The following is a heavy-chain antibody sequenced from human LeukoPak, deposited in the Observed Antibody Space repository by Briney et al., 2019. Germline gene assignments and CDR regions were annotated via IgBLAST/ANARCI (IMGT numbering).Heavy chain of an antibody. CDR3: AKGPRPDISVAHTLER. CDR2: ISSRGDST. V-gene: IGHV3-23*01. Sequence: GGSLRLSCAASGFTFNNYAMTWVRQAPGRGLEWVSTISSRGDSTYDADSVRGRFTTSRDNSQNSLYLQMNSLRAGDTAVYYCAKGPRPDISVAHTLERWGQGTLVTVSS. CDR1: GFTFNNYA. D-gene: IGHD6-19*01. J-gene: IGHJ4*01.